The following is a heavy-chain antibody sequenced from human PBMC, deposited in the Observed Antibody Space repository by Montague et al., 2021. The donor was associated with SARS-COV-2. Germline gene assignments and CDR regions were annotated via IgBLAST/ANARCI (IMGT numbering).Heavy chain of an antibody. V-gene: IGHV3-7*03. J-gene: IGHJ6*02. D-gene: IGHD1-26*01. CDR1: GFTFSSYW. Sequence: SLRLSCAASGFTFSSYWMSWVRQTPGKGLEWVANIKPDGGEKHYXDSMKGRFTISRDNAKNSLNLQMDSLRAEDTALYYCARDSRIVGATGGMDVWGQGTTVTVSS. CDR3: ARDSRIVGATGGMDV. CDR2: IKPDGGEK.